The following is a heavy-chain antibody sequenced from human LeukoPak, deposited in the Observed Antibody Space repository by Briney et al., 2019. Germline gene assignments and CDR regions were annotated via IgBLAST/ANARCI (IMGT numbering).Heavy chain of an antibody. CDR1: GGSFSGYY. Sequence: SETLSLTCAVYGGSFSGYYWSWIRQPPGKGLEWIGEINHSGSTNYNPSLKSRVTISVDTSKNQFSLKLSSVTAADTAVYYCARSGYSGSYFTYYYYGMDVWGQGTTATVSS. J-gene: IGHJ6*02. D-gene: IGHD1-26*01. CDR3: ARSGYSGSYFTYYYYGMDV. CDR2: INHSGST. V-gene: IGHV4-34*01.